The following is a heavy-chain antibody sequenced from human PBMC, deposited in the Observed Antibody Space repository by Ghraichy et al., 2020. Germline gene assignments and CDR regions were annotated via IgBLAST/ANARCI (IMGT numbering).Heavy chain of an antibody. J-gene: IGHJ6*02. Sequence: GDSLNISCAASGFTFSSYWMHWVRQAPGKGLVWVSRINSDGSSTSYADSVKGRFTISRDNAKNTLYLQMNSLRAEDTAVYYCARDLAYYDILTGYYYYYGMDVWGQGTTVTVSS. V-gene: IGHV3-74*01. CDR1: GFTFSSYW. CDR3: ARDLAYYDILTGYYYYYGMDV. D-gene: IGHD3-9*01. CDR2: INSDGSST.